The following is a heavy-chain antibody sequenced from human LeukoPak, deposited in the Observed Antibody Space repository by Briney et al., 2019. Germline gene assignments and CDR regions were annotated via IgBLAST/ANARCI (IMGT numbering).Heavy chain of an antibody. Sequence: ASGKASCKPSGYTFTSSGVIWVRQAPGQGLEWMGWISAYNGNTNYAQKLQCRVTMTTDTSTSTAYMELRSLRSDDTAVYYCDSSKKYYYDSSGLFDNWGQGTMVTVSS. J-gene: IGHJ3*02. D-gene: IGHD3-22*01. CDR3: DSSKKYYYDSSGLFDN. CDR2: ISAYNGNT. CDR1: GYTFTSSG. V-gene: IGHV1-18*01.